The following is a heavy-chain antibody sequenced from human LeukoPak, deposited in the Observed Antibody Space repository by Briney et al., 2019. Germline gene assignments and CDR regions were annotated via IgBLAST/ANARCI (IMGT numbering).Heavy chain of an antibody. J-gene: IGHJ6*02. CDR1: GGSISSGGYY. D-gene: IGHD2-15*01. CDR2: IYHSGST. CDR3: ARDLCSGGSCYSSDLYYYYGMDV. V-gene: IGHV4-30-2*01. Sequence: SETLSLTCTVSGGSISSGGYYWSWIRQPPGKGLEWIGYIYHSGSTYYNPSLKSRVTISVDTSKNQFSLKLSSVTAADTAVYYCARDLCSGGSCYSSDLYYYYGMDVWGQGTTVTVSS.